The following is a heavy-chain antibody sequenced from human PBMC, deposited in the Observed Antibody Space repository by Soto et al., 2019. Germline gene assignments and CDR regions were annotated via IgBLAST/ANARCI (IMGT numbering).Heavy chain of an antibody. J-gene: IGHJ6*02. CDR1: GDSVSSNSAA. V-gene: IGHV6-1*01. CDR2: TYYRSKWYN. CDR3: ARENSKMDTAMVLNPDYYYNGMDV. Sequence: PSQTLSLTCAISGDSVSSNSAAWNWIRQSPSRGLEWLGRTYYRSKWYNDYAVSVKSRITINPDTSKNQFSLQLNSVTPEDTAVYYCARENSKMDTAMVLNPDYYYNGMDVWGQGTTVTVS. D-gene: IGHD5-18*01.